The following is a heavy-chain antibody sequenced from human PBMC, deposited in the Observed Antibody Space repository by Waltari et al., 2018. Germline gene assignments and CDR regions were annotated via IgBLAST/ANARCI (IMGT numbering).Heavy chain of an antibody. CDR2: INNDGTIT. CDR1: GFTFSGHW. J-gene: IGHJ4*02. D-gene: IGHD1-26*01. CDR3: ARERWAMGDF. Sequence: EVQLVESGGGSVQPRGSLRLSCSVSGFTFSGHWMLWVRQAPGEGLVWVSRINNDGTITHYADSVKGRFTISRDNAKNTLYLQMNSLRGDDTAVYFCARERWAMGDFWGQGTLVTVSS. V-gene: IGHV3-74*01.